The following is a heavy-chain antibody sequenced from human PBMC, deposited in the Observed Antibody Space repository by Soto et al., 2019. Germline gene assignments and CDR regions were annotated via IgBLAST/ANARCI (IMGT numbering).Heavy chain of an antibody. J-gene: IGHJ5*02. CDR1: GDSISKTNW. CDR3: ARVPIIVEIPPAPSGWFEP. V-gene: IGHV4-4*02. Sequence: KPSETLSLTCTVSGDSISKTNWWSLVRQPPGKGLEWVGEIHQSGSTNCSPSLKGRVSISVDSSKSQFSLKLRSVSAADTAVYYCARVPIIVEIPPAPSGWFEPWGQGTLVTVSS. D-gene: IGHD2-2*01. CDR2: IHQSGST.